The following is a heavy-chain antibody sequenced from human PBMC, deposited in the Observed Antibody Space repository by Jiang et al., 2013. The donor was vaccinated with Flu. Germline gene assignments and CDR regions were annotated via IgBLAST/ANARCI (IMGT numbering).Heavy chain of an antibody. Sequence: SGAEVKKPGASVKVSCKTSGYTFSSYGISWVRQAPGQGLEWMGWISGYSGGTNYGKGDYAQKFQGRVTLTIDTSTSTAYMELRSLRSDDTAVYYCGRDRDQWESEFLHHWARAPWSSSPQ. J-gene: IGHJ1*01. CDR3: GRDRDQWESEFLHH. CDR2: ISGYSGGT. CDR1: GYTFSSYG. V-gene: IGHV1-18*01. D-gene: IGHD1-26*01.